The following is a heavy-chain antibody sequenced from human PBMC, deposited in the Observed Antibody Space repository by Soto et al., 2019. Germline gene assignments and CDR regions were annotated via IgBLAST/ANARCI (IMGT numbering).Heavy chain of an antibody. CDR3: ATWRFDY. V-gene: IGHV6-1*01. CDR1: GDSVSSNSAA. J-gene: IGHJ4*02. Sequence: HSQTLSLICAISGDSVSSNSAAWNWIRHSPSRGLEWLGRTYYRSKWYNDYAVSMRSRITINPDTTKNQFSLQLNSATPEDTAVYYCATWRFDYWGQGTLVTVSS. CDR2: TYYRSKWYN.